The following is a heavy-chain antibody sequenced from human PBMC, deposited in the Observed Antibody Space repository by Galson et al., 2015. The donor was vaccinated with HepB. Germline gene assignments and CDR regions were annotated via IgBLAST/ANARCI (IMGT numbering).Heavy chain of an antibody. J-gene: IGHJ4*02. CDR2: ISESGDST. CDR1: GFTFNNYA. CDR3: AKDHDY. Sequence: SLRLSCAASGFTFNNYAMSWVRQAPGKGLDWVSTISESGDSTYYADSVKGRFTISRDISKNTLYLQMNSLRADDTAVYYCAKDHDYWGQGTLVTVSS. V-gene: IGHV3-23*01.